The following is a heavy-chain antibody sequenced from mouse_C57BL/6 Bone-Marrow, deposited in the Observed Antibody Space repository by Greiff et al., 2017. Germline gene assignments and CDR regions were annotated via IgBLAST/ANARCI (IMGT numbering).Heavy chain of an antibody. Sequence: EVKLMESGPGLVKPSQSLSLTCSVTGYSITSGYYWNWIRQFPGNKLEWMGYISYDGSNNYNPSLKNRISITRDTSKNQFFLKLNSVTTEDTATYYCASGTTVPYYFDYWGQGTTLTVSS. D-gene: IGHD1-1*01. CDR2: ISYDGSN. V-gene: IGHV3-6*01. J-gene: IGHJ2*01. CDR1: GYSITSGYY. CDR3: ASGTTVPYYFDY.